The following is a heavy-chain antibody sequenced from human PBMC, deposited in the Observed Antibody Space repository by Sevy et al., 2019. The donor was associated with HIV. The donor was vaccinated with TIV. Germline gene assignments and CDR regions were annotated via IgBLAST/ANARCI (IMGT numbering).Heavy chain of an antibody. D-gene: IGHD1-26*01. J-gene: IGHJ6*03. CDR3: TRGDPIVPPAGYYYHMDV. CDR1: GFTFDSYW. CDR2: INSDGSST. V-gene: IGHV3-74*01. Sequence: GGSLRLSCVASGFTFDSYWMHWVRQAPGKGLVWVSRINSDGSSTPYADSVKGRFTISRDNAKNTLYLQLNRLGAEDTAVHYCTRGDPIVPPAGYYYHMDVWGKGTTVTVSS.